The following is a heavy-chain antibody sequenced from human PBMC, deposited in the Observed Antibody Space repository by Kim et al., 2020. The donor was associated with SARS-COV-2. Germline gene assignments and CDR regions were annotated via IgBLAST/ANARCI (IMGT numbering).Heavy chain of an antibody. D-gene: IGHD2-2*01. CDR2: TYYSGST. Sequence: SETLSLTCTVSGGSISSYSWSWIRQPPGKGLEWIGYTYYSGSTNYNPSLKSRVTISVDTSKNQFSLKLTSVTAADTAVYYCARDRMGYCSGTSCSLHFDYWGQGTLVTVSS. V-gene: IGHV4-59*01. J-gene: IGHJ4*02. CDR1: GGSISSYS. CDR3: ARDRMGYCSGTSCSLHFDY.